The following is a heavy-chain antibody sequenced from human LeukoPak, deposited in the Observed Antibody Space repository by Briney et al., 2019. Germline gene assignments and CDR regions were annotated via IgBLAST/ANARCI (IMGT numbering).Heavy chain of an antibody. CDR3: ARSGAYYMDV. J-gene: IGHJ6*03. CDR1: GGSISSYY. CDR2: IYTSGST. D-gene: IGHD3-10*01. Sequence: SETLSLTCTVSGGSISSYYWSWIRQPPGKGLEWIGYIYTSGSTNYNPSLKSRVTMSVDTSKNQFSLKLSSVTAADTAVYYCARSGAYYMDVWGKGTTVTISS. V-gene: IGHV4-4*08.